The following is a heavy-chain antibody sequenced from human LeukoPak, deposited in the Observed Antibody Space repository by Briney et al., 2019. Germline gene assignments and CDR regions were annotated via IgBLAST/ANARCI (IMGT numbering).Heavy chain of an antibody. CDR1: GYSISSGNY. Sequence: PSETLSLTCTVSGYSISSGNYWDWIRQPPGKGLEWIGSIYHSGSTYYNPSLKSRVTISVDTSKNQFSLQLNSVTPEDTAVYYCARVYYYDSSGYYDPDLFDIWGQGTMVTVSS. CDR2: IYHSGST. D-gene: IGHD3-22*01. V-gene: IGHV4-38-2*02. J-gene: IGHJ3*02. CDR3: ARVYYYDSSGYYDPDLFDI.